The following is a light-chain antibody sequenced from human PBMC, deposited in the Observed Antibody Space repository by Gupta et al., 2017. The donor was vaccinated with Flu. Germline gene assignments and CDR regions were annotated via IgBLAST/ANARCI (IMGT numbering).Light chain of an antibody. J-gene: IGKJ4*01. CDR3: QQYDSYSLT. CDR2: KAS. Sequence: DIQMIQSPSTLSAYVGDRVTITCRASQSLSSWLAWYQQKPGKAPNLLIYKASNLESGVPSRFSGSGSGTEFTLTISSLQPDDFATYYCQQYDSYSLTFGGGTKVEI. V-gene: IGKV1-5*03. CDR1: QSLSSW.